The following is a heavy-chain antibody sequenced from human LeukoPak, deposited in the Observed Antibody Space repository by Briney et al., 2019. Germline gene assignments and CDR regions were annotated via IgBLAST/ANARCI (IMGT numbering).Heavy chain of an antibody. CDR2: IYRGGTT. J-gene: IGHJ4*02. CDR3: ARGGPGYGDRRYRDFDY. CDR1: GFTVSSNY. D-gene: IGHD4-17*01. V-gene: IGHV3-66*01. Sequence: PGGSLRLSCAASGFTVSSNYMSWVRQAPGKGLEWVSVIYRGGTTYYADSVKGRFTISRDNSKNTLYLQMNSLRAEDTAVYYCARGGPGYGDRRYRDFDYWGQGTLVTVSS.